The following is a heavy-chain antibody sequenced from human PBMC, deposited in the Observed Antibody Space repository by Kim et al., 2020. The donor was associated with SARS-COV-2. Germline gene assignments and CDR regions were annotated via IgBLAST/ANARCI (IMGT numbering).Heavy chain of an antibody. J-gene: IGHJ5*01. V-gene: IGHV4-4*07. CDR2: IHHSGST. CDR3: ARGGASSEWFGS. CDR1: GASISTYY. D-gene: IGHD6-19*01. Sequence: SETLSLTCTVSGASISTYYWSWIRQPAGKGLEWIGWIHHSGSTNYNSSLKSRVALSLDTTNNQFSLKLTSVTVPDTAVYYCARGGASSEWFGSWGQGTLVIVSS.